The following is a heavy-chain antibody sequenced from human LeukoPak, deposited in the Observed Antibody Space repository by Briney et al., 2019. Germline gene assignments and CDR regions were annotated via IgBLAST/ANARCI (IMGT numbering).Heavy chain of an antibody. J-gene: IGHJ4*02. CDR2: ISGSGSST. V-gene: IGHV3-23*01. CDR1: GFTFSSYA. D-gene: IGHD1-26*01. CDR3: AKPSLIVGATVGFDY. Sequence: GGSLRLSCAASGFTFSSYAMSWVRQAPGKGLEWVSAISGSGSSTYYADSVKGRFTISRDNSKNTLYLQMNSLRAEDTAVYYCAKPSLIVGATVGFDYWGQGTLFTVSS.